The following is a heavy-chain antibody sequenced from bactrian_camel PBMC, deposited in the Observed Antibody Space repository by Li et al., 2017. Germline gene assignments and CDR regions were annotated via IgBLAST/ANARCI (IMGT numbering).Heavy chain of an antibody. Sequence: HVQLVESGGGSVQAGGSLRLSCVASGYIYSSYCMGWFRQAPGKEREGVAAISTGGRTHYADSVKARFTISRDNAKNTVYLQMNSLKPEDTAKYYCAASISEVVEGHGLTVSSGRFKRRASRKDCTVHAFFNHWGQGTQVTVS. D-gene: IGHD1*01. CDR1: GYIYSSYC. J-gene: IGHJ4*01. V-gene: IGHV3S53*01. CDR3: AASISEVVEGHGLTVSSGRFKRRASRKDCTVHAFFNH. CDR2: ISTGGRT.